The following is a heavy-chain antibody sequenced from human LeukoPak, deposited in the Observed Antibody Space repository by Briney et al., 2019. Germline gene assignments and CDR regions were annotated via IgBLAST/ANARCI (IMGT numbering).Heavy chain of an antibody. J-gene: IGHJ4*02. CDR1: GFTVSRNY. CDR3: ASAGNPHSSSWYYFDY. D-gene: IGHD6-13*01. Sequence: GGSLRLPCAASGFTVSRNYMSWVRQAPGKGLEWVSVIYRGGSTYYADSAKGRFTISRHNSKNTLYLQMNSLRAEDTAVYYCASAGNPHSSSWYYFDYWGQGTLVTVSS. V-gene: IGHV3-53*04. CDR2: IYRGGST.